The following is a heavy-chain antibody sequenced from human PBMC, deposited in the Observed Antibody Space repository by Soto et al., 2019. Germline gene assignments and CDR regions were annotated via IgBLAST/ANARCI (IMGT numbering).Heavy chain of an antibody. J-gene: IGHJ6*03. D-gene: IGHD2-15*01. Sequence: SETLSLTCTVSGGSIRSYCWTWIRQPPGEGLEWIGCICNSGTTNYNPSLKSRVAISIDASKNQFSLKLSSVTAADTAVYYCARIVDCTGGSCNSASYYSYYMD. CDR3: ARIVDCTGGSCNSASYYSYYMD. CDR1: GGSIRSYC. V-gene: IGHV4-59*01. CDR2: ICNSGTT.